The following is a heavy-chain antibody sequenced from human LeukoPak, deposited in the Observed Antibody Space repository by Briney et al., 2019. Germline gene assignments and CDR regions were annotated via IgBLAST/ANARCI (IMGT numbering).Heavy chain of an antibody. Sequence: SETLSLTCAVSGGSISSGGYSWSWIRQPPGKGLEWIGYIYHSGSTYYNPSLKSRVTISVDRSKNQFSLKLSSVTAADTAVYYCARLVKAPYGDYFDYWGQGTLSPSPQ. CDR3: ARLVKAPYGDYFDY. J-gene: IGHJ4*02. V-gene: IGHV4-30-2*01. CDR1: GGSISSGGYS. CDR2: IYHSGST. D-gene: IGHD4-17*01.